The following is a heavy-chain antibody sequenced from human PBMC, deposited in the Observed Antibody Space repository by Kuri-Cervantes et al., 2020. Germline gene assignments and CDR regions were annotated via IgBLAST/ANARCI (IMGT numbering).Heavy chain of an antibody. CDR2: INHSGST. D-gene: IGHD3-22*01. CDR3: ARAGDSSGYYYSHWVHYFDY. CDR1: GGSFSGYH. Sequence: ESLKISCAVYGGSFSGYHCTWVRQPPGQGLEWIGEINHSGSTSYNPSLKSRVTISVDTSKNQFSLKLSSVTAADTAVYYCARAGDSSGYYYSHWVHYFDYWGQGTLVTVSS. J-gene: IGHJ4*02. V-gene: IGHV4-34*01.